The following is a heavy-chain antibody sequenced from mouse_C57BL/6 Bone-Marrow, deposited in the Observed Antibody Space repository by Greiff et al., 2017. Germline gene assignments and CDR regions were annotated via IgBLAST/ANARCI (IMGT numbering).Heavy chain of an antibody. V-gene: IGHV1-42*01. Sequence: EVQLQQSGPELVKPGASVKISCKASGYSFTGYYMNWVKQSPEKSLEWIGEINPSTGGTTYNQKFKAKATLTVDKSSSTAYMQLKSLTSEDSAVEYCARVEIYYDYDGFAYWGQGTLVTVSA. CDR2: INPSTGGT. D-gene: IGHD2-4*01. CDR1: GYSFTGYY. J-gene: IGHJ3*01. CDR3: ARVEIYYDYDGFAY.